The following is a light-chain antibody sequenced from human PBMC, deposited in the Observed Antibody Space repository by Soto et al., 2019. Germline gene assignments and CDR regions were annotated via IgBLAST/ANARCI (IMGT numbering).Light chain of an antibody. J-gene: IGKJ5*01. CDR2: KVS. CDR3: MQGTHWPIT. Sequence: DVVRTQSPLSRPFTVLQPASISCRSNQSLVHSDGIAYFSWFQQRPGRSPRRLIYKVSNRDSGVPARFSGSGSGTDFALKISRVEAEDVGVYYCMQGTHWPITFGQGTRLEIK. CDR1: QSLVHSDGIAY. V-gene: IGKV2-30*02.